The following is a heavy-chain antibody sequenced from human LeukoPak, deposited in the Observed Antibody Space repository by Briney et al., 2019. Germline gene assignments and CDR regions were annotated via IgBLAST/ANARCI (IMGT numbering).Heavy chain of an antibody. CDR3: AREGALTVTKDAFDI. J-gene: IGHJ3*02. V-gene: IGHV3-21*01. D-gene: IGHD4-17*01. CDR1: GFTFSSYS. Sequence: GGSLRLSCAASGFTFSSYSMNWVRQAPGKGLEWVSSISSSSSYIYYADSVKGRFTISRDNAKNSLYLQMNSLRAEDTAVYYCAREGALTVTKDAFDIWGQGTMVSVSS. CDR2: ISSSSSYI.